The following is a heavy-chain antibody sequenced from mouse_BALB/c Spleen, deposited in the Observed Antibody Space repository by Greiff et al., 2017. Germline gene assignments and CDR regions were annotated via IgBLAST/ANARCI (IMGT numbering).Heavy chain of an antibody. D-gene: IGHD3-2*01. J-gene: IGHJ3*01. CDR2: IDPANGNT. Sequence: EVMLVESGAELVKPGASVKLSCTASGFNIKDTYMHWVKQRPEQGLEWIGRIDPANGNTKYDPKFQGKATITADTSSNTAYLQLSSLTSEDTAVYYCARDSSGHEGFAYWGQGTLVTVSA. V-gene: IGHV14-3*02. CDR3: ARDSSGHEGFAY. CDR1: GFNIKDTY.